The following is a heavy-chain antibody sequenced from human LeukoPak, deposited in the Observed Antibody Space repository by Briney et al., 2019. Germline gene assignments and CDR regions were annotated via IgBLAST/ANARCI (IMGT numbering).Heavy chain of an antibody. CDR2: INPSGGST. V-gene: IGHV1-46*01. J-gene: IGHJ6*02. CDR1: GYTFTSYY. CDR3: ARVWAYCGGDCSNADYYYGMDV. D-gene: IGHD2-21*02. Sequence: GASVKVSCKASGYTFTSYYMHWVRQAPGQGLEWMGIINPSGGSTSYAQKFQGRVTMTRDTSTSTVYMELSSLRSEDTAVYYCARVWAYCGGDCSNADYYYGMDVWGQGTTVTVSS.